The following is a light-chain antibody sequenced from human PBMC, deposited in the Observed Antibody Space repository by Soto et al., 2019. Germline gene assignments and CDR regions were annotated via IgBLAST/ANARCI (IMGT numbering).Light chain of an antibody. CDR2: GAS. CDR1: QSISSHY. J-gene: IGKJ5*01. CDR3: QQRSNWPPIT. Sequence: EIVLTQSPGTLSLSPGERATLSCRASQSISSHYLAWYQHKPGQSPRLLIYGASSRATGIPDRFSGSGSGTDFSLTISGLEPEDFAVYYCQQRSNWPPITFGQGTRLEIK. V-gene: IGKV3D-20*02.